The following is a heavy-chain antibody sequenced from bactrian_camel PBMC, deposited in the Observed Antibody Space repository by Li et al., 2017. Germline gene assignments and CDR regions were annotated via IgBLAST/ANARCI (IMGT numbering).Heavy chain of an antibody. CDR3: AASGSMAGWRIDRTEYKY. D-gene: IGHD5*01. Sequence: DVQLVESGGGSVQSGGSLGLSCAASTFTFVNYDMNWVRQGPGKEREAVASISRDGIASYTDSVMGRFTISQDNAKTTVYLQMDSLKPEDTAMYYCAASGSMAGWRIDRTEYKYWGQGTQVTVS. V-gene: IGHV3S10*01. CDR2: ISRDGIA. CDR1: TFTFVNYD. J-gene: IGHJ4*01.